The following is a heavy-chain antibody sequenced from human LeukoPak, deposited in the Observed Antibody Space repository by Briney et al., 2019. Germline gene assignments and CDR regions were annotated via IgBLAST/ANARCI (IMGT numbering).Heavy chain of an antibody. CDR1: GGTFSSYA. CDR3: ARVVLRGYYYDRTYYFDY. Sequence: GASVKVSCKASGGTFSSYAISWVRQAPGQGLEWMGGIIPIFGTANYAQKFQGRVTITADESTSTAYMEPSSLRSEDTAVYYCARVVLRGYYYDRTYYFDYWGQGTLVTVSS. V-gene: IGHV1-69*13. D-gene: IGHD3-22*01. J-gene: IGHJ4*02. CDR2: IIPIFGTA.